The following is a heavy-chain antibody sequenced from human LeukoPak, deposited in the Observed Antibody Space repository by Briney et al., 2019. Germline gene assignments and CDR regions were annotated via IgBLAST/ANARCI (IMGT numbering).Heavy chain of an antibody. Sequence: PSLKFSCKASENTFTASYLHWFRKPPGQGLEWMGWINPNSGGTNYAQKFQGRVTMTRDTSISTAYMELSRLRSDDTAVYYCARVGYSYGATFDYWGQGTLVTVSS. CDR3: ARVGYSYGATFDY. CDR1: ENTFTASY. V-gene: IGHV1-2*02. D-gene: IGHD5-18*01. J-gene: IGHJ4*02. CDR2: INPNSGGT.